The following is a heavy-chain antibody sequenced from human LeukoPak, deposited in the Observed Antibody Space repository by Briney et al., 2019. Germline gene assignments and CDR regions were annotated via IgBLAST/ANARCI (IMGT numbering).Heavy chain of an antibody. J-gene: IGHJ5*02. CDR1: GFTFSSYS. V-gene: IGHV3-21*01. Sequence: GGSLRLSCAASGFTFSSYSMNWVRQAPGKGLEWVSSISSSSSYIYYADSVKGRFTISRDNAKNSLYLQMNSLRAEDTAVYYCAIEILWFGELWFDPWGQGTLVTVSS. D-gene: IGHD3-10*01. CDR2: ISSSSSYI. CDR3: AIEILWFGELWFDP.